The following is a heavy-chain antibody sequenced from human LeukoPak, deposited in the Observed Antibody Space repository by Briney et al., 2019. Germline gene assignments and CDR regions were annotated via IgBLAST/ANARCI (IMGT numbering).Heavy chain of an antibody. CDR1: GGSFSGYY. V-gene: IGHV4-34*01. CDR2: INHSGST. D-gene: IGHD2-2*01. J-gene: IGHJ6*03. Sequence: SETLSLTCAVYGGSFSGYYWSWIRQPPGKWLEWIGEINHSGSTNYNPSLKSRVTISVDTSKNQFSLKLSSVTAADTAVYYCARASRGTFGYMDVWGKGTTVTVSS. CDR3: ARASRGTFGYMDV.